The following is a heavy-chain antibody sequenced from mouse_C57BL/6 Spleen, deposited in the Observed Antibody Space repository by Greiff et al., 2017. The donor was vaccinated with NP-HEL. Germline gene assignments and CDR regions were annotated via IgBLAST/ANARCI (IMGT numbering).Heavy chain of an antibody. D-gene: IGHD1-1*01. J-gene: IGHJ1*03. CDR3: ASLITTVVADWYFDV. CDR1: GFSLTSYA. Sequence: VKLMESGPGLVAPSQSLSITCTVSGFSLTSYAISWVRQPPGKGLEWLGVIWTGGGTNYNSALKSRLSISKDNSKSQVFLKMNSLQTDDTARYYCASLITTVVADWYFDVWGTGTTVTVSS. V-gene: IGHV2-9-1*01. CDR2: IWTGGGT.